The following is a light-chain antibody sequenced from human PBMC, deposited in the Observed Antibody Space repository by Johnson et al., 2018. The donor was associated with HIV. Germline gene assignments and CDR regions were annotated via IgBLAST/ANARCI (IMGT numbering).Light chain of an antibody. CDR1: SSNIGNNY. V-gene: IGLV1-51*01. CDR3: GTWDSSLSVDNYV. Sequence: QSVLTQPPSVSAAPGQKVTISCSGSSSNIGNNYVSWYQQLPGTAPKLLIYDNNKRPSGIPDRFSGSKSGTSATLGITGLQTGDEADYYCGTWDSSLSVDNYVLGTGTKVTFL. CDR2: DNN. J-gene: IGLJ1*01.